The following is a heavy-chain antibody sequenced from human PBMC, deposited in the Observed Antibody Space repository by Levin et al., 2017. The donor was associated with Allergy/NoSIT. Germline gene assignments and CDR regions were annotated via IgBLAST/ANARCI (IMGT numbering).Heavy chain of an antibody. Sequence: ASVKVSCKASGGTFSSYAISWVRQAPGQGLEWMGGIIPIFGTANYAQKFQGRVTITADESTSTAYMELSSLRSEDTAVYYCARDKGVPAARDYYYYGMDVWGQGTTVTVSS. CDR1: GGTFSSYA. D-gene: IGHD2-2*01. CDR2: IIPIFGTA. V-gene: IGHV1-69*13. CDR3: ARDKGVPAARDYYYYGMDV. J-gene: IGHJ6*02.